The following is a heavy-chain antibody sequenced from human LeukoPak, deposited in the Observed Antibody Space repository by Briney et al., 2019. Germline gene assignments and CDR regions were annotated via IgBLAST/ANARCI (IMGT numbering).Heavy chain of an antibody. J-gene: IGHJ5*02. CDR3: ARVGFLGEWFGEFTNWFDP. V-gene: IGHV4-39*07. CDR2: VYYSGST. Sequence: SETLSLTCTVSGGSISSSSYYWGWIRQPQGKGLEWIGSVYYSGSTYYNPSLKSRVTISVDTSKNQFSLKLSSVTAADTAVYYCARVGFLGEWFGEFTNWFDPWGQGTLVTVSS. D-gene: IGHD3-10*01. CDR1: GGSISSSSYY.